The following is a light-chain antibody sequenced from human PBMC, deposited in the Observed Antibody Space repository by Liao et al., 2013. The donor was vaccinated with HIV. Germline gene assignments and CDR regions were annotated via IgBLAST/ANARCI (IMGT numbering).Light chain of an antibody. CDR2: YDG. Sequence: SYVLTQPPSVSVAPGKTASITCGGNNIGGKTVHWYQQKPGQAPVVVIYYDGDRPSGIPERFSGSNSGNTATLTISETQAMDEADYYCQAWDATATGYVFGSGTKVTVL. CDR1: NIGGKT. V-gene: IGLV3-21*01. CDR3: QAWDATATGYV. J-gene: IGLJ1*01.